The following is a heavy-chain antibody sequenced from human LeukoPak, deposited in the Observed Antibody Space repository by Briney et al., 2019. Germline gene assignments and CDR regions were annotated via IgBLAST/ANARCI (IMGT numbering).Heavy chain of an antibody. J-gene: IGHJ1*01. V-gene: IGHV3-23*01. CDR1: GFTFSSYG. CDR3: AKEGGGQWLVPPLDFQH. D-gene: IGHD6-19*01. Sequence: GGSLRLSCAASGFTFSSYGMHWVRQAPGKGLEWVSAVSGSGGSTYYADSVKGRFTISRDNSKNTLYLQMNSLRAEDTAVYYCAKEGGGQWLVPPLDFQHWGQGTLVTVSS. CDR2: VSGSGGST.